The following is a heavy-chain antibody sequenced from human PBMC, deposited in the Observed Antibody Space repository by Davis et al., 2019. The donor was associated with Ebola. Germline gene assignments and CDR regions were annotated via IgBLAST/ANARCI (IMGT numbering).Heavy chain of an antibody. CDR2: INHSGST. D-gene: IGHD6-13*01. V-gene: IGHV4-34*01. Sequence: ESLKISCAASGFTVSSNYMSWVRQPPGKGLEWIGEINHSGSTNYNPSLKSRVTITVDTSKNQFSLKLSSVTAADTAVYYCARQGLAAAGTDRWFDHWGQGTLVTVSS. CDR1: GFTVSSNY. J-gene: IGHJ5*02. CDR3: ARQGLAAAGTDRWFDH.